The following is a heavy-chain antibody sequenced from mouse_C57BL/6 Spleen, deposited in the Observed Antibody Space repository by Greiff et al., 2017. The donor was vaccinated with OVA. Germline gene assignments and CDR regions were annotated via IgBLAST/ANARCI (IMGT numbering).Heavy chain of an antibody. Sequence: QVQLQQPGAELVMPGASVKLSCKASGYTFTSYWMHWVKQRPGQGLEWIGEIDPSDSYTNYNQKFKGKSTLTVDKSSSTAYMQLSSLTSEDSAVYDCARSHGSSYFDYWGQGTTLTVSS. D-gene: IGHD1-1*01. CDR3: ARSHGSSYFDY. V-gene: IGHV1-69*01. CDR2: IDPSDSYT. J-gene: IGHJ2*01. CDR1: GYTFTSYW.